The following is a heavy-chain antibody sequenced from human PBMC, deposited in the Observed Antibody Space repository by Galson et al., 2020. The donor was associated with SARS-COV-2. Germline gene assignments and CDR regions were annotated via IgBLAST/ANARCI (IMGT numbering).Heavy chain of an antibody. D-gene: IGHD2-21*02. J-gene: IGHJ4*02. CDR1: GFTFNNAY. Sequence: GGSLRLSCRISGFTFNNAYVSWVRQAPGKGLEWVGRIKSKTDGGTTDYAAPVQGRFTITRDESENTVYLQMNSLKTDDTAQYYCTTGFVVVTRASQEYYVDYWGQGTLVTVSS. CDR2: IKSKTDGGTT. CDR3: TTGFVVVTRASQEYYVDY. V-gene: IGHV3-15*01.